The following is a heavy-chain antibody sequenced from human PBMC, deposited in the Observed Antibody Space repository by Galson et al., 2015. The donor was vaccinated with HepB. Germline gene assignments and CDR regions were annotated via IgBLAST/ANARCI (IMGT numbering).Heavy chain of an antibody. CDR2: IIPILGIA. CDR3: ARAGYCSGGSCYFDY. CDR1: GGTFSSYA. V-gene: IGHV1-69*04. J-gene: IGHJ4*02. D-gene: IGHD2-15*01. Sequence: SVKVSCKASGGTFSSYAISWVRQAPGQGLEWMGRIIPILGIANYAQKFQGRVTITADKSTSTAYMELSSLRSEDTAVYYCARAGYCSGGSCYFDYWGQGTLVTVSS.